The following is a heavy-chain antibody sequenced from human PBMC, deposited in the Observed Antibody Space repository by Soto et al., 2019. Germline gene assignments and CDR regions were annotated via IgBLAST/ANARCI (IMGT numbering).Heavy chain of an antibody. V-gene: IGHV3-48*01. CDR3: VRDPNGDTSRHPS. D-gene: IGHD4-17*01. CDR1: GFSFSSYN. Sequence: EVQLVESGGGLVQPGGSLRLSCVASGFSFSSYNMNWVRQAPGKGLEWVSYINRGSSSTFYADSVKGRFTISRDNAKNSLYLQVNSLRAEDTAVYYCVRDPNGDTSRHPSWGQGTLVTVSS. J-gene: IGHJ4*02. CDR2: INRGSSST.